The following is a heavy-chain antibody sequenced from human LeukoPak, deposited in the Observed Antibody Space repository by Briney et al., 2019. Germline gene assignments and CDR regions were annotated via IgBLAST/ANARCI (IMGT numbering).Heavy chain of an antibody. Sequence: PGGSLRLSCAASGFTFSSYAMSWVRQAPGKGLEWVSAISGSGGSTYYADSVKGRFTISRDNSKNTLYLKMNSLRAEDTGVYYCAKEATVTPGNVNWFDTWGQGTLVTVSS. CDR2: ISGSGGST. CDR3: AKEATVTPGNVNWFDT. CDR1: GFTFSSYA. V-gene: IGHV3-23*01. D-gene: IGHD4-17*01. J-gene: IGHJ5*02.